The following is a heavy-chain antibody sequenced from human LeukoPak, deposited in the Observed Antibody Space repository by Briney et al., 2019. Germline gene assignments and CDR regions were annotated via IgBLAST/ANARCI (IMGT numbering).Heavy chain of an antibody. Sequence: GESLKISCKGSGYRFTSYWIGWVRQMPGKGLDWMGSIYPDDSDTTYSPSFQGQVTISVDKSISTAYLQWSSLKASDTAMYYCARLGSTNWGDFDYWGQGTLVTVSS. D-gene: IGHD2-2*01. CDR1: GYRFTSYW. V-gene: IGHV5-51*01. CDR3: ARLGSTNWGDFDY. CDR2: IYPDDSDT. J-gene: IGHJ4*02.